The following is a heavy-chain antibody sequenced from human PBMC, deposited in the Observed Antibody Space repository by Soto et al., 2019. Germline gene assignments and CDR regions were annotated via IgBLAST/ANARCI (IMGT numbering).Heavy chain of an antibody. CDR1: GYTFTSYG. CDR2: ISAYNGNT. D-gene: IGHD3-22*01. J-gene: IGHJ6*02. CDR3: ARGGSSGYYYVDYYYGMDV. Sequence: GASVKVSCKASGYTFTSYGISWVRQAPGQGLEWMGWISAYNGNTNYAQKLQGGVTMTTDTSTSTAYMELRSLRSDDTAVYYCARGGSSGYYYVDYYYGMDVWGQGTTVTVSS. V-gene: IGHV1-18*01.